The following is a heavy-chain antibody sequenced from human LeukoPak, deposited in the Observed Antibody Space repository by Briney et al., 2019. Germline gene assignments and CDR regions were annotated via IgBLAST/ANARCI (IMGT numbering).Heavy chain of an antibody. CDR2: INHSGST. CDR1: GGSLRVYY. CDR3: ARGGITMVRGVFGYYYYGMHV. D-gene: IGHD3-10*01. J-gene: IGHJ6*04. Sequence: PSETLSLTCAVYGGSLRVYYWSWIRQPPGKRVECIGEINHSGSTNYNTSLTSRVTISVATSKNQFSLKLRSVTAADTAVYYCARGGITMVRGVFGYYYYGMHVWGKGTTVTVFS. V-gene: IGHV4-34*01.